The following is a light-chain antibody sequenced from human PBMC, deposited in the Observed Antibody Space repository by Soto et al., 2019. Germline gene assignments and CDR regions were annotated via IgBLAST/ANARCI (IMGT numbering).Light chain of an antibody. CDR2: GAS. CDR3: QQYNNWPLYT. CDR1: QSVSSN. V-gene: IGKV3-15*01. Sequence: EIVMTQSPATLSVSPGERATLSCMASQSVSSNLAWYQQKPGQAPRLLIYGASTRATGIPARFSGSGSGTEFTLTISSLQSEEFAVYYCQQYNNWPLYTFGQGTKLEIK. J-gene: IGKJ2*01.